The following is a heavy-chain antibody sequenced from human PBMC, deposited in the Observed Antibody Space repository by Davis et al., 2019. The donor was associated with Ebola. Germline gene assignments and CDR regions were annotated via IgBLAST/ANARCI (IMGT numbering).Heavy chain of an antibody. D-gene: IGHD2-2*01. V-gene: IGHV3-23*01. J-gene: IGHJ4*02. CDR3: ASSTVSTSCLVCLSFDY. CDR1: GFTFSSYA. CDR2: ISGSGGST. Sequence: PGGSLRLSCAASGFTFSSYAMSWVRQAPGKGLEWVSAISGSGGSTYYADSVKGRFTISRDNSKNTLYLQMNSLRAEDTAVYYCASSTVSTSCLVCLSFDYWGQGTLVTVSS.